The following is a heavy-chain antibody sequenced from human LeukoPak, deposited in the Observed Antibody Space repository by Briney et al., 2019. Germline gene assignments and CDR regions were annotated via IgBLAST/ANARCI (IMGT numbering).Heavy chain of an antibody. CDR2: ISAYNGNT. J-gene: IGHJ4*02. CDR3: ARDLDTIFGVVIRFDY. Sequence: ASVKVSCKASGYTFTSYGISWVRQAPGQGLEWMGWISAYNGNTNYAQKLQGRVAMTTDTSTSTAYMELRSLRSDDTAVYYCARDLDTIFGVVIRFDYWGQGTLVTVSS. V-gene: IGHV1-18*01. CDR1: GYTFTSYG. D-gene: IGHD3-3*01.